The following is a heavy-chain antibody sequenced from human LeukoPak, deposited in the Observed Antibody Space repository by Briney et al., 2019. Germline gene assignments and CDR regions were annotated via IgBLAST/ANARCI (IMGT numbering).Heavy chain of an antibody. CDR1: GVSISSYY. V-gene: IGHV4-4*07. Sequence: SETLSLTCTVSGVSISSYYWSWIRQPAGKGLEWIGRIYTSGSTNYNPSLKSRVTMSVDTSKNQFSLKLSSVTAADTAVYYCARVSGYDWESFYDYWGQGTLVTVSS. CDR2: IYTSGST. CDR3: ARVSGYDWESFYDY. J-gene: IGHJ4*02. D-gene: IGHD5-12*01.